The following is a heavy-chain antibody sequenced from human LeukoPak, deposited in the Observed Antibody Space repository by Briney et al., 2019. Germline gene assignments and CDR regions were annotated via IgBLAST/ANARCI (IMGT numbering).Heavy chain of an antibody. Sequence: SETLSLTCTVSGGSISSYYWSWIRQPPGKGLEWIGYIYYSGSTNYNPSLKSRVTISVDTSKNQFSLKLSSVTAADTAVYYCARDEYDAFDIWGQGTMVTVSS. CDR1: GGSISSYY. J-gene: IGHJ3*02. V-gene: IGHV4-59*01. CDR3: ARDEYDAFDI. CDR2: IYYSGST.